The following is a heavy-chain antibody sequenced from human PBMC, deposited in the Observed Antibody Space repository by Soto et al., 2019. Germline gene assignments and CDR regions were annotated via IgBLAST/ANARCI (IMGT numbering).Heavy chain of an antibody. CDR3: ARSRAGGTWEQYPSFYFDY. J-gene: IGHJ4*02. CDR1: GYTFTNYG. CDR2: ISTYNGDR. D-gene: IGHD1-26*01. Sequence: QVLLVQSGAEVKKPGASVKVACKASGYTFTNYGISWVRQAPGQGLERLGWISTYNGDRDFAQKVQGRVTMTTDTSTTTAYMELRSLRSDDTAVYYCARSRAGGTWEQYPSFYFDYWGQGALVTVSS. V-gene: IGHV1-18*01.